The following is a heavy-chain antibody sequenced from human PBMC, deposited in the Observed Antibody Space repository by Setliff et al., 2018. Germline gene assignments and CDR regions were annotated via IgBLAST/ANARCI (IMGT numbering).Heavy chain of an antibody. D-gene: IGHD2-21*02. Sequence: SETLSLTCTVSGYSISSGYIWGWIRQPPGKGLEWVGNIGHTGSINYNPSLKSRLTISRDTSKNQVSLKLNSVTATDTTVYYCARDLGHGGDSDYWGQGILVTVSS. V-gene: IGHV4-38-2*02. CDR3: ARDLGHGGDSDY. CDR2: IGHTGSI. CDR1: GYSISSGYI. J-gene: IGHJ4*02.